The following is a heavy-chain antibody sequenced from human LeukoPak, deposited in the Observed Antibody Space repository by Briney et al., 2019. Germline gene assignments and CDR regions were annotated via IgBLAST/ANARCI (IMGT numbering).Heavy chain of an antibody. Sequence: ASVKVSCKASGYTFTGYYMHWVRQAPGQGLEWMGWINPNSGGTNYAQKFQGRVTMTRDTSTSTVYMELSSLRSEDTAVYYCARVSNPHAPHWFDPWGQGTLVTVSS. D-gene: IGHD1-14*01. CDR1: GYTFTGYY. J-gene: IGHJ5*02. V-gene: IGHV1-2*02. CDR2: INPNSGGT. CDR3: ARVSNPHAPHWFDP.